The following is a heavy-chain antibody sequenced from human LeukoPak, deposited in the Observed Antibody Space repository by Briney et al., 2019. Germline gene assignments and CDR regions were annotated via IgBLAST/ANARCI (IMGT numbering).Heavy chain of an antibody. V-gene: IGHV1-46*01. CDR2: INPSGGST. CDR1: GYTFTSYY. Sequence: ASVKVSCKASGYTFTSYYMHWVRQAPGQGLEWMGIINPSGGSTSYAQKFQGRVTMTRDASTSTVYMELSSLRSEDTAVYYCAAGGGSYYDFDYWGQGTLVTVSS. J-gene: IGHJ4*02. CDR3: AAGGGSYYDFDY. D-gene: IGHD1-26*01.